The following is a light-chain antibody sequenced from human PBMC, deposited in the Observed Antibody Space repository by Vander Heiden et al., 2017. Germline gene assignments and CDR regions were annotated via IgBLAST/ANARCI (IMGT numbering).Light chain of an antibody. CDR3: AAWDDSLSVV. J-gene: IGLJ2*01. CDR2: RDF. CDR1: SSNVGSNS. Sequence: QSVLTQPPSASATPGQRVTISCSGSSSNVGSNSVYWYQHLPGTAPKLLIYRDFQRPSGVPDRFSASKSGTSASLAISGPRSEDEAHYYCAAWDDSLSVVFGGGTKLTVL. V-gene: IGLV1-47*01.